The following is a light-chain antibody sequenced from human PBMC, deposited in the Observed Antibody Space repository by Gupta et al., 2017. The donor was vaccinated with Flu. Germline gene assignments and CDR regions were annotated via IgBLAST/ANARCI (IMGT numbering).Light chain of an antibody. Sequence: QSVLTQPPSVSGAPAQRVTIYCTGSSSNSGAGYDVHWYQQLPGTAPKLLIYVNSNRPSGVPDRFSCSKSGTSASLAITGLQAEDEADYYCQSYDSSLSGSGVFGGGTKLTVL. J-gene: IGLJ3*02. CDR2: VNS. CDR1: SSNSGAGYD. CDR3: QSYDSSLSGSGV. V-gene: IGLV1-40*01.